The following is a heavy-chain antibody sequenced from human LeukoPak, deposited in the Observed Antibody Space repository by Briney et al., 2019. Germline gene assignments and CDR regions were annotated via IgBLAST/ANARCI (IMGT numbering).Heavy chain of an antibody. J-gene: IGHJ4*02. CDR3: ARVSLGEDIVGATVIDY. D-gene: IGHD1-26*01. CDR1: GGSISSGGYY. Sequence: SETLSLTFTVSGGSISSGGYYWSWIRQHPGKGLEWIGYIYYSGSTFYNPSLKSRVTISVDTSKNQFSLKLSSVTAADTAVYYCARVSLGEDIVGATVIDYWGQGTLVTVSS. CDR2: IYYSGST. V-gene: IGHV4-31*03.